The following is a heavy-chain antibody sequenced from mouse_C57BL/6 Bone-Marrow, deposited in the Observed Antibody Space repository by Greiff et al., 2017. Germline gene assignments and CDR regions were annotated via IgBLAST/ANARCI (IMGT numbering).Heavy chain of an antibody. CDR1: GYTFTSYW. J-gene: IGHJ2*01. V-gene: IGHV1-69*01. Sequence: QVQLQQPGAELVMPGASVKLSCKASGYTFTSYWMHWVKQRPGQGLEWIGEIDPSDSYTNYNQKFKGKSTLPVDKSSSTAYMQISSLTSEDSAFYYCARLGVVPFDYWGQGTTLTVSS. CDR3: ARLGVVPFDY. CDR2: IDPSDSYT. D-gene: IGHD1-1*02.